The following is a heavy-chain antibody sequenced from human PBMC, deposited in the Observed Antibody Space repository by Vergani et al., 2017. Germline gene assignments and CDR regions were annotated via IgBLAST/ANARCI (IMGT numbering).Heavy chain of an antibody. D-gene: IGHD3-3*01. CDR2: IRSKANSYAT. J-gene: IGHJ4*02. V-gene: IGHV3-73*01. CDR1: GFTFSGSA. CDR3: ARVHTQTYYDFWSGYSVFDY. Sequence: EVQLVESGGGLVQPGGSLKLSCAASGFTFSGSAMHWVRQASGKGLEWVGRIRSKANSYATAYAASVKGRFTISRDDSKNTAYLQMNSLKTEDTAVYYCARVHTQTYYDFWSGYSVFDYWGQGTLVTVSS.